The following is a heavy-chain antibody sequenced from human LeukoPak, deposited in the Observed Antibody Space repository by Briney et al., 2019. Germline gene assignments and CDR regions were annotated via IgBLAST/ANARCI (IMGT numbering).Heavy chain of an antibody. CDR1: GVSISSYY. V-gene: IGHV4-59*01. CDR2: IYYSGST. D-gene: IGHD4-11*01. J-gene: IGHJ5*02. CDR3: ARHSNYGWFDP. Sequence: SETLSLTCTVSGVSISSYYWTWIRQPPGKGLEWIGYIYYSGSTNYNPSLKSRVTISVDTSKNQFSLKLSSVTAADTAVYYCARHSNYGWFDPWGQGTLVTVSS.